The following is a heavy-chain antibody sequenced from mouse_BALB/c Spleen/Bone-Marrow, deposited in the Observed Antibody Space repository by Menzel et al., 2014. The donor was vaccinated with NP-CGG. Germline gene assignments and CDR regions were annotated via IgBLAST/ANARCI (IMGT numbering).Heavy chain of an antibody. CDR3: ARGGVDY. V-gene: IGHV1S81*02. Sequence: QVQLQQPGAELVKPGASVKLSCKASGYTFTSYWMHWVKQRPGQGLEWIGEINPSNGRTNYNEKFKSKATLTVDKSSSTPYTHLSSATSEDSAVHFCARGGVDYWGQGTPLTVSS. CDR1: GYTFTSYW. J-gene: IGHJ2*01. CDR2: INPSNGRT.